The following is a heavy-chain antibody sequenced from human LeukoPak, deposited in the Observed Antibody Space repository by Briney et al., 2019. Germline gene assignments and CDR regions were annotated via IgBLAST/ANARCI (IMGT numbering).Heavy chain of an antibody. Sequence: PSETLSLICTVSGGSISSYYWSWIRQPPGKGLGWIGYIYYSGSTSYNPSLKSRVTISVDTSKNQISLKVRSVTAADTAVYYCARTTEDCSSTSCYQYWFDPWGQGTLVTVSS. CDR2: IYYSGST. CDR1: GGSISSYY. V-gene: IGHV4-59*01. J-gene: IGHJ5*02. CDR3: ARTTEDCSSTSCYQYWFDP. D-gene: IGHD2-2*01.